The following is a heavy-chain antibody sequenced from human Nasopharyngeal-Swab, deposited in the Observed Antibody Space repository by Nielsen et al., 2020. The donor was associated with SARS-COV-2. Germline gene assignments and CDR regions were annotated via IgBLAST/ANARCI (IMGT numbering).Heavy chain of an antibody. CDR3: ARHTQWLARYYYYYYGMDV. CDR1: SGSISSYY. J-gene: IGHJ6*02. Sequence: SETLSLTCTVSSGSISSYYWTWIRQPPGKGLEWIGFIHSSGSTNHNPSLKSRITMSVDTSKNQVSLKLNSVTAADTAVYYCARHTQWLARYYYYYYGMDVWGQGTTVTVSS. V-gene: IGHV4-59*08. D-gene: IGHD6-19*01. CDR2: IHSSGST.